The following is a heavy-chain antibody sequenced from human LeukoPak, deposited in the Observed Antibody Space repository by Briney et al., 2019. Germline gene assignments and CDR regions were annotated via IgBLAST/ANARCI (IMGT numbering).Heavy chain of an antibody. CDR2: INSDGSST. Sequence: GGSLRLSCAASGFTFSSYWMHWVRQAPGKGLVWVSRINSDGSSTSYADSVKGRFTISRDNAKNTLYLQMNSLRAEDTAVYYCARGDTLPGGLDPWGQGTLVTVSS. J-gene: IGHJ5*02. D-gene: IGHD1-26*01. CDR3: ARGDTLPGGLDP. V-gene: IGHV3-74*01. CDR1: GFTFSSYW.